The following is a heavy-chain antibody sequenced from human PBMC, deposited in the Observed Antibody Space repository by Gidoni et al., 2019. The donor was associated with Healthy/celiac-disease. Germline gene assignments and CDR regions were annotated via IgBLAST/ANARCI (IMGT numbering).Heavy chain of an antibody. D-gene: IGHD3-16*01. Sequence: QVQLVESGGGVVQPGRSLRLSCAASGFTFSSYGMHWVRQAPGKGLEWVAVISYDGSNKYYADSVKGRFTISRDNSKNTLYLQMNSLRAEDTAVYYCAKAPGDSNLIDYWGQGTLVTVSS. CDR2: ISYDGSNK. CDR3: AKAPGDSNLIDY. V-gene: IGHV3-30*18. CDR1: GFTFSSYG. J-gene: IGHJ4*02.